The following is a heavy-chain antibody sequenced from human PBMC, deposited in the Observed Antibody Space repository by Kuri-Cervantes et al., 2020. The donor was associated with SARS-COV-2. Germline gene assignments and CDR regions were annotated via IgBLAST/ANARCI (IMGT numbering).Heavy chain of an antibody. V-gene: IGHV1-18*01. Sequence: ASVKVSCKASGYTFTTYGISWVRQAPGQGLEWMGWISTYNGNTIYAQKFQGRVTMTEDTSTDTAYMELSSLRSEDTAVYYCAIHTVFGVVIGRWFDPWGQGTLVTVSS. J-gene: IGHJ5*02. CDR2: ISTYNGNT. CDR1: GYTFTTYG. D-gene: IGHD3-3*01. CDR3: AIHTVFGVVIGRWFDP.